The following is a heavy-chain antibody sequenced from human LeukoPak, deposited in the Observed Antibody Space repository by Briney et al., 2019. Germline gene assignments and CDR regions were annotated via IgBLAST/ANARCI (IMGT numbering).Heavy chain of an antibody. CDR1: GFTFGSHA. Sequence: GGSLRLSCEASGFTFGSHAIYWVRQAPGKGLEWVAGIFGSGGSPHYADSVKGRFTISRDNSRNTVYLQINSLRAEDTAVYYCGKTTVGYSSGQKPAWPVDYWGQGSLVTVSS. D-gene: IGHD6-19*01. CDR2: IFGSGGSP. CDR3: GKTTVGYSSGQKPAWPVDY. J-gene: IGHJ4*02. V-gene: IGHV3-23*01.